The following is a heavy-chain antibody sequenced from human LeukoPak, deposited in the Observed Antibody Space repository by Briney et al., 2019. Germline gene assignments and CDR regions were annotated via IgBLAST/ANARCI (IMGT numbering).Heavy chain of an antibody. CDR2: INPNSGGT. CDR3: ARLALYSGYDYDAFDI. CDR1: GYTFTGYY. Sequence: ASVKVSCKASGYTFTGYYMHWVRQAPGQGLEWMGWINPNSGGTNYAQKFQGWVTMTRDTSISTAYMELSRLRSDDTAVYYCARLALYSGYDYDAFDIWGQGTMVTVSS. D-gene: IGHD5-12*01. V-gene: IGHV1-2*04. J-gene: IGHJ3*02.